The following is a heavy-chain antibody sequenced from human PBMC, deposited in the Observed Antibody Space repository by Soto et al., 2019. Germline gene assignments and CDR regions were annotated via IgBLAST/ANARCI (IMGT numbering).Heavy chain of an antibody. CDR3: ARGPLIRIAVAGTRNWFDP. J-gene: IGHJ5*02. D-gene: IGHD6-19*01. V-gene: IGHV1-3*01. CDR2: INAGNGNT. Sequence: GASVKVSCKASGYTFTSYAMHWVRQAPGQRLEWMGWINAGNGNTKYSQKFQGRVTITRDTSASTAYMELSSLRSEDTAVYYCARGPLIRIAVAGTRNWFDPWGQGTLVTVSS. CDR1: GYTFTSYA.